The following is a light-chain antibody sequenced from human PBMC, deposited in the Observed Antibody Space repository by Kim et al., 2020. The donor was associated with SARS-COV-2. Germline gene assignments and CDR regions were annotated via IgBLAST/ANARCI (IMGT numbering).Light chain of an antibody. Sequence: DIQMTQSPSSLSAFVGDRVTITCRASQGIRNALGWYQQKPGKAPKRLIYAASSLQSGVSSRFSGSGSGTEFTLTISFLQPEDFATYYCLQYNSYPPTFGQGTKLEI. V-gene: IGKV1-17*01. CDR3: LQYNSYPPT. J-gene: IGKJ2*01. CDR1: QGIRNA. CDR2: AAS.